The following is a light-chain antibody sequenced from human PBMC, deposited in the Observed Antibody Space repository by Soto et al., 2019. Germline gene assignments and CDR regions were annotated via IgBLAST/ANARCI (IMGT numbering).Light chain of an antibody. Sequence: DIQMTQSRSSLSASVGDRVTITCRASQSISSYLNWYQQKPGKAPKLLIYAASSLQSGVPSRFSGSGSGTDFTLTISSLQPEDFATDYCQQSYTTLTFGGGTKVEIK. J-gene: IGKJ4*01. V-gene: IGKV1-39*01. CDR2: AAS. CDR1: QSISSY. CDR3: QQSYTTLT.